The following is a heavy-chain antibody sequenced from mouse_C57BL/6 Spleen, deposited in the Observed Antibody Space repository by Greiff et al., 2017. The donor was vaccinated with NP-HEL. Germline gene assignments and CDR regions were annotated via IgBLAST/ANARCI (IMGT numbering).Heavy chain of an antibody. J-gene: IGHJ2*01. Sequence: EVKLVESGAELVKPGASVKLSCTASGFNIKDYYMHWVKQRTEQGLEWIGRIDPEDGETKYAPKFQGKATITADTSSNTAYLQLSSLTSEDTAVYYCARSMRWLRQEGGTFDYWGQGTTLTVSS. CDR1: GFNIKDYY. CDR2: IDPEDGET. CDR3: ARSMRWLRQEGGTFDY. V-gene: IGHV14-2*01. D-gene: IGHD2-2*01.